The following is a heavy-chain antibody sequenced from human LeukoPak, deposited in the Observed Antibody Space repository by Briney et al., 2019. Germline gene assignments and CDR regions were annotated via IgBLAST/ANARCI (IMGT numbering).Heavy chain of an antibody. D-gene: IGHD2-2*01. J-gene: IGHJ6*03. CDR1: GYTFTGYY. V-gene: IGHV1-2*02. CDR3: ARYIVLVPPAYYMDV. CDR2: INPSSGGT. Sequence: ASVKVSCKASGYTFTGYYMHWVRQAPGQGLEWMGWINPSSGGTNYAQKFQGRVTMTRDTSISTAYMELSRLRSDDTAVYYCARYIVLVPPAYYMDVWGRGTTVTVSS.